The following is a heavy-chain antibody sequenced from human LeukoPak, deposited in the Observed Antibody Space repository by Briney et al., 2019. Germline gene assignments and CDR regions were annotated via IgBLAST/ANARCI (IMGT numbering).Heavy chain of an antibody. CDR2: IRGDGSVT. Sequence: GGSLRLSCIASGFAISKSWMNWVRQAPGKGLEWVSRIRGDGSVTTYADSVKGRFTVSRDNAKNTLYLQMSSLRDEDTAVYYCTRTDWFDVWGQGTLVTVSS. CDR1: GFAISKSW. D-gene: IGHD3/OR15-3a*01. J-gene: IGHJ5*02. V-gene: IGHV3-74*01. CDR3: TRTDWFDV.